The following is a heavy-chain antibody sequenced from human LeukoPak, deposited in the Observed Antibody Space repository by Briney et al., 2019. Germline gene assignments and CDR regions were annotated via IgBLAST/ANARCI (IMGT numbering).Heavy chain of an antibody. J-gene: IGHJ4*02. V-gene: IGHV3-23*01. D-gene: IGHD3-10*01. Sequence: PGGSLRLSCAASGFTFSGYAMSWVRQAPGKGLEWVSAISGSGGSTYYADSVKGRFTISRDNSKNTLYLQMNSLRAEDTAVYYCAKAPLMVRGSYYFDYWGQGTLVTVSS. CDR3: AKAPLMVRGSYYFDY. CDR2: ISGSGGST. CDR1: GFTFSGYA.